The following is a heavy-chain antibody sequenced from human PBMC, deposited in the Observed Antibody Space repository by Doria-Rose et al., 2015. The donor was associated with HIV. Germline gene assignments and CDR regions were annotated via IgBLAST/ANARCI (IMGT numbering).Heavy chain of an antibody. D-gene: IGHD1-26*01. V-gene: IGHV3-7*05. CDR2: IKQDGSEK. CDR3: AREVGPRFDP. Sequence: GKGLEWVANIKQDGSEKYYVDFVKGRFTISRDNAKNSLYLQMNSLRDEDTAIYYCAREVGPRFDPWGQGTLVTVSS. J-gene: IGHJ5*02.